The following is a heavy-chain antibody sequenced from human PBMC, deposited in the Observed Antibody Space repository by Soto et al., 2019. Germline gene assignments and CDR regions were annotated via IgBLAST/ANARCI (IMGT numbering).Heavy chain of an antibody. V-gene: IGHV1-3*01. J-gene: IGHJ6*02. CDR2: INAGNGNT. CDR3: ARDEVVVLQNNPYYYYYYGMDV. D-gene: IGHD2-15*01. CDR1: GYTFTSYA. Sequence: ASVKVSCKASGYTFTSYAMHWVRQAPGQRLEWMGWINAGNGNTKYSQKFQGRVTITRDTSASTAYMELSSLRSEDTAVYYCARDEVVVLQNNPYYYYYYGMDVWGQGTTVTVSS.